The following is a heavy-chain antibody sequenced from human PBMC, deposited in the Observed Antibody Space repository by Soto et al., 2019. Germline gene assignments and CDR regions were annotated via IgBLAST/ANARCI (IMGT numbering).Heavy chain of an antibody. CDR1: GFTFTSSA. D-gene: IGHD3-22*01. V-gene: IGHV1-58*01. CDR2: IVVGSGNT. CDR3: AAVFYYYDSSGYIPPPYFDY. J-gene: IGHJ4*02. Sequence: ASVKVSCKASGFTFTSSAVQWVRQARGQRLEWIGWIVVGSGNTNYAQKFQERVTITRDMSTSTAYMELSSLRSEDTAVYYCAAVFYYYDSSGYIPPPYFDYWGQGTLVTVSS.